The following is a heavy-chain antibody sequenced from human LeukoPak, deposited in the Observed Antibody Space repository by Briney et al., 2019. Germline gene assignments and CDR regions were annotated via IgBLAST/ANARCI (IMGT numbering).Heavy chain of an antibody. J-gene: IGHJ6*02. V-gene: IGHV3-7*03. D-gene: IGHD3-16*01. Sequence: PGGSLRLSCAASRSTFSSYWMNWARQAPGKGLEWVASINHNGNVNYYVDSVKGRFTISRDNAKNSLYLQMSNLRAEDTAVYFCARGGGLDVWGQGATVTVSS. CDR2: INHNGNVN. CDR1: RSTFSSYW. CDR3: ARGGGLDV.